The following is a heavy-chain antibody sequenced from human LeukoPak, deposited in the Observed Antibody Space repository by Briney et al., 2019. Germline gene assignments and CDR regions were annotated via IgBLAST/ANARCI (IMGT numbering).Heavy chain of an antibody. CDR3: ARRNPYSSSWYDGFDY. J-gene: IGHJ4*02. V-gene: IGHV1-8*01. CDR1: GYTFTSYD. Sequence: GASVTVSCKAPGYTFTSYDINWVRQATGQGLEWMGWMNPNSGNTGYAQKFQGRVTMTRNTSISTAYMELSSLRSEDTAVYYCARRNPYSSSWYDGFDYWGQGTLVTVSS. D-gene: IGHD6-13*01. CDR2: MNPNSGNT.